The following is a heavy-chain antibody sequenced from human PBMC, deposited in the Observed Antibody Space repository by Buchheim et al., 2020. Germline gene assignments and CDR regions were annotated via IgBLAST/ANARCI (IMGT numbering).Heavy chain of an antibody. D-gene: IGHD3-9*01. Sequence: QVQLQESGPGLVKPSGTLSLTCAVSGGSISSANWWYWVRQPPGKGLEWIGEISYSGRTIYNPSLTSRVTLSRDASKNQFSLKLTSVTAADTAVYYCACSTGSWKVDYWGQGTL. CDR2: ISYSGRT. V-gene: IGHV4-4*02. CDR3: ACSTGSWKVDY. J-gene: IGHJ4*02. CDR1: GGSISSANW.